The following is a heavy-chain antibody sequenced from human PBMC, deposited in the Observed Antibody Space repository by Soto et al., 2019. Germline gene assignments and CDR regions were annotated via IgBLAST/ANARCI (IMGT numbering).Heavy chain of an antibody. V-gene: IGHV5-51*01. CDR3: ARDGQWLVTPYYYYGMDV. J-gene: IGHJ6*02. Sequence: PGESLKISCKGSGYSFTSYWIGWVRQMPGKGLEWMGIIYPGDSDTRYSPSFQGQVTISADKSISTAYLQWSRLRSDDTAVYYCARDGQWLVTPYYYYGMDVWGQGTTVTVSS. CDR1: GYSFTSYW. CDR2: IYPGDSDT. D-gene: IGHD6-19*01.